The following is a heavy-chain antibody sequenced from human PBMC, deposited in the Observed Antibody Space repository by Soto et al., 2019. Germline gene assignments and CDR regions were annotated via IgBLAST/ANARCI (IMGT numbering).Heavy chain of an antibody. CDR1: GYTFTNYD. Sequence: QIQLVQSGAEVKKPGASVKVSCKTSGYTFTNYDIGWVRQAPGQGLEWMGWISPYSGNTNYAQKLQDRVTMTTDTSTSTAYRDLRSLRSDDTAMYYCVRFASSGWYTGGYWGQGTLVTVSS. D-gene: IGHD6-19*01. V-gene: IGHV1-18*01. CDR3: VRFASSGWYTGGY. CDR2: ISPYSGNT. J-gene: IGHJ4*02.